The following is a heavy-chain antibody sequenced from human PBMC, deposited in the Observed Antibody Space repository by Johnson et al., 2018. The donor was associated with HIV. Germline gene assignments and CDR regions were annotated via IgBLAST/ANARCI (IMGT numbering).Heavy chain of an antibody. Sequence: HVQLVESGGGVVQPGRSLRLSCVASGFTITTYGMHWVRQAPGKGLEWVAVISYDGSNKYYADSVKGRFTISRDNSKNTLYLQMDSLRGEDTAVYYCARDPNSSNCSGVTCYSAAFDIWGQGTMVTVSS. CDR2: ISYDGSNK. V-gene: IGHV3-30*19. CDR3: ARDPNSSNCSGVTCYSAAFDI. D-gene: IGHD2-15*01. CDR1: GFTITTYG. J-gene: IGHJ3*02.